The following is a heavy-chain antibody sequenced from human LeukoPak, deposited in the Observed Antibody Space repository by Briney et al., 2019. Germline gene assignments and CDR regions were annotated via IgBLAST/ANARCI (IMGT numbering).Heavy chain of an antibody. CDR1: GFTFSSYA. CDR2: ISGSGGST. V-gene: IGHV3-23*01. Sequence: GGSLRLSCAASGFTFSSYAMSWVRQAPGKGLEWVSAISGSGGSTYYADSVKGRFTISRDNSKNTLYLQMNSLRADDTAVYYCAKADYYDSSGYPDYWGQGTLVTVSS. D-gene: IGHD3-22*01. CDR3: AKADYYDSSGYPDY. J-gene: IGHJ4*02.